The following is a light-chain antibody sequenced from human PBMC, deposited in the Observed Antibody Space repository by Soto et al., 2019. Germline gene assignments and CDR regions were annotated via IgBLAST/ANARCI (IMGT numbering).Light chain of an antibody. Sequence: QSVLTQPASVSGSPGQSITISCTGTGSDVGAYNYVSWYQHHPGKAPKLMIYDVSSRPSGVSNRFSGSKSGDTASLTISGLQADDEADYYCCSYTSGSTLYVFGTGTKLTVL. CDR1: GSDVGAYNY. CDR3: CSYTSGSTLYV. J-gene: IGLJ1*01. V-gene: IGLV2-14*03. CDR2: DVS.